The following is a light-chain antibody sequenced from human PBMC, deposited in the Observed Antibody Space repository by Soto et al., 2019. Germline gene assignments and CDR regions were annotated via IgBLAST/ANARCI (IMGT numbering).Light chain of an antibody. CDR3: QQSYSTLALT. CDR2: AAS. V-gene: IGKV1-39*01. J-gene: IGKJ4*01. Sequence: DIQMTQSPSSLSASVGDRVTITCRASQSISSYVNWYQQKPVKAPKLLIYAASSLQSGVPSRFSGSGSGTAFTLTISSLQPEDFATYYCQQSYSTLALTFGGGTKVEIK. CDR1: QSISSY.